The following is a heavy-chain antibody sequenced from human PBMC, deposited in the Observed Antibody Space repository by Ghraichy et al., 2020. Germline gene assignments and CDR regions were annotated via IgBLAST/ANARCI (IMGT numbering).Heavy chain of an antibody. CDR2: IRNDGGSE. Sequence: GGSLRLSCVASGFTISNNGMHWVRQAPGKGLEWVAFIRNDGGSEYYADSVKGRFTISRDISKNTVYLQMNGLRPEDTATYYCAKGHQYCFDSWGQRTLVTVSS. V-gene: IGHV3-30*02. D-gene: IGHD2/OR15-2a*01. CDR3: AKGHQYCFDS. CDR1: GFTISNNG. J-gene: IGHJ4*02.